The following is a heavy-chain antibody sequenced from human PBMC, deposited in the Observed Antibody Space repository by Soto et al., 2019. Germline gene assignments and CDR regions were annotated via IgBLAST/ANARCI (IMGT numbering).Heavy chain of an antibody. CDR1: GYSFTSYW. CDR3: TTDRGITETVIFTS. J-gene: IGHJ5*02. D-gene: IGHD3-16*01. CDR2: IDPSDSYT. Sequence: PGESLTISCKGSGYSFTSYWISWVRQMPGKGLEWMGMIDPSDSYTNYSPSFQGHVTISADKSISTAYLQWSSLKASDTALYYCTTDRGITETVIFTSWGLGTLVTVSS. V-gene: IGHV5-10-1*01.